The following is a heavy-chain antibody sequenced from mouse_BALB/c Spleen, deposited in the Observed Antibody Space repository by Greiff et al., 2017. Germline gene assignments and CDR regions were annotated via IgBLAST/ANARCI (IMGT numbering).Heavy chain of an antibody. J-gene: IGHJ3*01. CDR2: FYPGDGAT. V-gene: IGHV1-80*01. CDR1: GYAFSSYW. D-gene: IGHD2-1*01. Sequence: VQLQQSGAELVRPGSSVKISCKASGYAFSSYWLIWVKQRPGQGLVWIGQFYPGDGATNYNGKFKGKATLTADISSSTAYMQLSSLTSGDSAVYFCARAPGNNGGLGAYWGQGALGTVTA. CDR3: ARAPGNNGGLGAY.